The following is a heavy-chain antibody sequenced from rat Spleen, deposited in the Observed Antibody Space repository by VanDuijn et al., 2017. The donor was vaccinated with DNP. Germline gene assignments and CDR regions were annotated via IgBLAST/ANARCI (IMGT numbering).Heavy chain of an antibody. J-gene: IGHJ2*01. CDR2: ISTVGDNA. Sequence: EVQLVESGGGLVQPGRSLKLSCAASGFTFSDYNMAWVRQAPKKGLEWVASISTVGDNAYYRDSVKGRFTVSRDDSTSTLYLQMDSLRSEDTATYYCTRGGTYYFDYWGQGVMVTVSS. CDR1: GFTFSDYN. CDR3: TRGGTYYFDY. V-gene: IGHV5-25*01.